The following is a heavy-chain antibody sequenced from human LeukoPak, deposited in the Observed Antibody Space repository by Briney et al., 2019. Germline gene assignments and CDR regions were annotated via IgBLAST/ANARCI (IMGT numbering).Heavy chain of an antibody. V-gene: IGHV4-34*01. D-gene: IGHD3-22*01. J-gene: IGHJ4*02. CDR2: FYHGRST. Sequence: ASETLSLTCAVNGVSFSGSYWSWIRQPPGKGLEWIATFYHGRSTYYNPSLKSRVTISVDTSKNQFSLRLSSVTAADTAVYYCARAAAHYYDSSGYYYHDYWGQGTLVTVSS. CDR1: GVSFSGSY. CDR3: ARAAAHYYDSSGYYYHDY.